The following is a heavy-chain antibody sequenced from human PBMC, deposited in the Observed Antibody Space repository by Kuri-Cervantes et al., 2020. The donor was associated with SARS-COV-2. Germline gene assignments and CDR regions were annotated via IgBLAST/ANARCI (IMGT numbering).Heavy chain of an antibody. Sequence: GESLKISCAASGFTFSSYSMNWVRQAPGKGLEWVSYISSSSSTIYYADSVKGRFTISRDNAKNSLYLQMNSLRAGDTAVYYCARIASSSGWENFDYWGQGTLVTVSS. CDR3: ARIASSSGWENFDY. D-gene: IGHD6-19*01. V-gene: IGHV3-48*01. J-gene: IGHJ4*02. CDR1: GFTFSSYS. CDR2: ISSSSSTI.